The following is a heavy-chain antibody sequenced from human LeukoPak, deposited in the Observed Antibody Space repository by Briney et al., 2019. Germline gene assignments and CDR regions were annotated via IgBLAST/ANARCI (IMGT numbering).Heavy chain of an antibody. CDR2: INPNSGGT. V-gene: IGHV1-2*04. D-gene: IGHD4-17*01. Sequence: GASVKVSCKASGYTFTGYYMHWVRQAPGQGLEWMGWINPNSGGTNYAQKFQGWVTMTRDTSISTAYMELSRLRSDDTAVYYCARGGVTTVTTLGGDNYYYGMDVWGQGTMVTVSS. CDR3: ARGGVTTVTTLGGDNYYYGMDV. J-gene: IGHJ6*02. CDR1: GYTFTGYY.